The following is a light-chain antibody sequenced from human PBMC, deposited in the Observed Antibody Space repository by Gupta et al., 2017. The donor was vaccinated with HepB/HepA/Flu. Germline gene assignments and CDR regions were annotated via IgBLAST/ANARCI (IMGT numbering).Light chain of an antibody. Sequence: DIQLTQSPSFLSASVGDRVTITCRASQGISSYLAWYQQKPGKAPKLLIYAASTLQSGGPSRFSCSGYLTEFTRTISRLQHDDFANYYCQQLNSYLTFGQGTKVEIK. CDR3: QQLNSYLT. CDR1: QGISSY. J-gene: IGKJ1*01. V-gene: IGKV1-9*01. CDR2: AAS.